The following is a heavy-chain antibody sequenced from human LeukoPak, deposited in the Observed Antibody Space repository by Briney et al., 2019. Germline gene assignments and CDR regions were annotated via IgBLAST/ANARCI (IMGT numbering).Heavy chain of an antibody. CDR1: GYSFTNYD. CDR2: VNPNSGNR. D-gene: IGHD3-9*01. Sequence: VASGKVSCRASGYSFTNYDINWVPQAPGQGLERMGWVNPNSGNRGYAQKFQGRLTITRNTSISTAYLDLSSLTSDATAVYYCGRATISGSRSFDPWGQGTLVTVSS. CDR3: GRATISGSRSFDP. V-gene: IGHV1-8*03. J-gene: IGHJ5*02.